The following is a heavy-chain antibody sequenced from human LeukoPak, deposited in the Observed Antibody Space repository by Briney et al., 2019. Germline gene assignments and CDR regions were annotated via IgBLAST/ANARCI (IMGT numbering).Heavy chain of an antibody. D-gene: IGHD2-2*01. V-gene: IGHV4-39*01. CDR3: ARRFVVVPAAISPGLRARGAFDI. J-gene: IGHJ3*02. Sequence: SETLSLTCSVSGDSISTSSSYWGWIRQPPGKGLEWIGSIYYSGSTYYNTSLKSRVTISVDTSKNQFSLKLSSVTAADTAVYYCARRFVVVPAAISPGLRARGAFDIWGQGTMVTVSS. CDR2: IYYSGST. CDR1: GDSISTSSSY.